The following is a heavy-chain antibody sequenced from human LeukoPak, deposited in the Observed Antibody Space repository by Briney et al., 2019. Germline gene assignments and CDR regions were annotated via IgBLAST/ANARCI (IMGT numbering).Heavy chain of an antibody. D-gene: IGHD3-9*01. CDR3: AKFYDISTGYFDC. V-gene: IGHV3-33*08. J-gene: IGHJ4*02. Sequence: GGSLRLSCAASGFSFSSYGIHWVRQAPGKGLEWVAVIGYDGSNKYYADSVKGRFTISRDNSKNTLYLQMNSLRAEDTAVYYCAKFYDISTGYFDCWGQGTLVTVSP. CDR1: GFSFSSYG. CDR2: IGYDGSNK.